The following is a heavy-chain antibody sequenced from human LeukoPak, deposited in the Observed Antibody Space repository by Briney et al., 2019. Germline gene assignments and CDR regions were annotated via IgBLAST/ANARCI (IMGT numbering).Heavy chain of an antibody. CDR3: TTHRVGAPNCY. CDR1: GFTFSNAW. CDR2: IKSKSDGGTT. J-gene: IGHJ4*02. D-gene: IGHD1-26*01. Sequence: GGSLRLSCAASGFTFSNAWMNWVRQAPGKGLEWVGRIKSKSDGGTTDYAAPVKGRFTISRDDSKNTLYLQVNSLKTEDAAVYYCTTHRVGAPNCYWGQGTLVTVSS. V-gene: IGHV3-15*01.